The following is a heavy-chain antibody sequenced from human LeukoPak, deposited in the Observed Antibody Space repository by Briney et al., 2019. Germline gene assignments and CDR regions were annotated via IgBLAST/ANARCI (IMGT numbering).Heavy chain of an antibody. CDR2: IKQDGSEK. CDR1: GFTFSNYW. J-gene: IGHJ4*02. Sequence: GXXLRLSCAASGFTFSNYWMSWVRQAPGKGLEWVANIKQDGSEKYYVDSVKGRFTISRDNAKNSLYLQMNSLRAEDTAVYYCASGSSWYYYWGQGTLVTVSS. V-gene: IGHV3-7*01. D-gene: IGHD6-13*01. CDR3: ASGSSWYYY.